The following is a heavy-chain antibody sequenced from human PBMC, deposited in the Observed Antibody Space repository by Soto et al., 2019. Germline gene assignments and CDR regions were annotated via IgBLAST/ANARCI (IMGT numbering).Heavy chain of an antibody. V-gene: IGHV4-34*01. CDR3: ARGRLSVAARPRGYYFDY. CDR1: GGSFSGSY. CDR2: INHTGRT. Sequence: SEPLSLTCAVYGGSFSGSYWTWIRQPPGKGLEWIGEINHTGRTNYNPSLKSRVTISVDTSKNQFSLNLTSVTAADTAVYYCARGRLSVAARPRGYYFDYWGQGALVTVSS. D-gene: IGHD6-6*01. J-gene: IGHJ4*02.